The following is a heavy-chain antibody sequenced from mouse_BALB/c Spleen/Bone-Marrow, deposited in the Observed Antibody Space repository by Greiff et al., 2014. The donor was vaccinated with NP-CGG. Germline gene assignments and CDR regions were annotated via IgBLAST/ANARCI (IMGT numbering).Heavy chain of an antibody. V-gene: IGHV1S33*01. CDR3: ARGGGSSGYFDV. J-gene: IGHJ1*01. D-gene: IGHD2-13*01. Sequence: SGPELVKPGALVQIPCKASGYTFTNYDINWVKQRPGQGLEWIGWIYPGDGSTKCNERFKGKDKLTADKASRTAYRHLSSLASENSAVYFGARGGGSSGYFDVGGAGTTVTVSS. CDR1: GYTFTNYD. CDR2: IYPGDGST.